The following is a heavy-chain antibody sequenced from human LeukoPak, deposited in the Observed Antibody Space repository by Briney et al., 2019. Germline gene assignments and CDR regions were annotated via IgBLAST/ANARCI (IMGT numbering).Heavy chain of an antibody. Sequence: GGSLRLSCAASGFTLSSDDMNWVRQAPWKGLEWVSHIGDGGTTITYADSVRGRFTVSGDNAKNSLYLQMSSLRVEDTAVYYCARDYYTSGSTPDYWGQGTLVTVSS. CDR2: IGDGGTTI. V-gene: IGHV3-48*03. J-gene: IGHJ4*02. D-gene: IGHD3-10*01. CDR1: GFTLSSDD. CDR3: ARDYYTSGSTPDY.